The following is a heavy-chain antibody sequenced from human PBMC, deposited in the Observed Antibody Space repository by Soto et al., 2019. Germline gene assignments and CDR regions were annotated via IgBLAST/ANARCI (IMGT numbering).Heavy chain of an antibody. CDR1: WFNARVNV. Sequence: PVGSLRLSWGASWFNARVNVMTWVRQAPGKGLEWVSSINNAGTTIYADSVKGRFTISRDDSKNTLFLQMNSLRVEDTVTYYCVRTNYHSGLDVWAKGPAVTV. J-gene: IGHJ6*04. CDR2: INNAGTT. CDR3: VRTNYHSGLDV. V-gene: IGHV3-66*01.